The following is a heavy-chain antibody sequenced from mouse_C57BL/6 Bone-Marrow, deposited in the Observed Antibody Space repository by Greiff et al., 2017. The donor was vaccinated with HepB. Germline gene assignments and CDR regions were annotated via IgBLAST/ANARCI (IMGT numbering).Heavy chain of an antibody. Sequence: EVQLMESGGGLVQSGRSLRLSCATSGFTFSDFYMEWVRQAPGKGLEWIAASRNKANDYTTEYSASVKGRFIVSRDTSQSILYLQMNALRAEDTAIYYCARDAGSPGYAMDYWGQGTSVTVSS. V-gene: IGHV7-1*01. J-gene: IGHJ4*01. CDR2: SRNKANDYTT. CDR1: GFTFSDFY. CDR3: ARDAGSPGYAMDY.